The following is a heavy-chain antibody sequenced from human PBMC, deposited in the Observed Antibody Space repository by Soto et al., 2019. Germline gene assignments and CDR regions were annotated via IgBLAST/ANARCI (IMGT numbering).Heavy chain of an antibody. CDR3: AKDRGIGTAATWAYYFDY. CDR1: GFTFSSYA. CDR2: ISGSGGGT. V-gene: IGHV3-23*01. J-gene: IGHJ4*02. Sequence: GGSLRLSCAASGFTFSSYAMSWVRQPPGKGLGWVSAISGSGGGTYFADSVKGRCTISRDTSKNTLCRQMNSVRAEDTAVYYWAKDRGIGTAATWAYYFDYWGQGTLVTVSS. D-gene: IGHD2-15*01.